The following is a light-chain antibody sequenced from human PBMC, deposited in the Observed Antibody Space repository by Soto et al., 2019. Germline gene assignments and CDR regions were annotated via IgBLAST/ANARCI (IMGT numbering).Light chain of an antibody. V-gene: IGKV1-39*01. CDR2: AAS. Sequence: DIPMTQSPSSLSASVGDRVTITCRASQSISNYLNWYQQKPGKAPKVLIYAASNLQSGVPSRFSGSGSGTEFTLTISSLQREDFAIYFCQQSYSSSWTFGQGTKVEI. CDR3: QQSYSSSWT. J-gene: IGKJ1*01. CDR1: QSISNY.